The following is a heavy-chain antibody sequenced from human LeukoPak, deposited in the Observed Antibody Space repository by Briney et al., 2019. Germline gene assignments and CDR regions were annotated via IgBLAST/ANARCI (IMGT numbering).Heavy chain of an antibody. CDR1: GFTFSNYG. CDR3: ARDGGDCSGDSCYVDY. J-gene: IGHJ4*02. D-gene: IGHD2-15*01. V-gene: IGHV3-23*01. Sequence: GALRLSCAASGFTFSNYGLSWVRQAPGKGLEWVSGITGSGGSTYYADSVKGRFTISRDNAKNSLYLQMNSLRAEDTALYYCARDGGDCSGDSCYVDYWGQGTLVTVSS. CDR2: ITGSGGST.